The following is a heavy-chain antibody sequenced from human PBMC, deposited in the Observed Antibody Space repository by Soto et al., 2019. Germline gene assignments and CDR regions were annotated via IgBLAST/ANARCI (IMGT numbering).Heavy chain of an antibody. D-gene: IGHD1-26*01. CDR3: AKEDGAGFKS. CDR1: GGDLRNSG. V-gene: IGHV1-69*04. J-gene: IGHJ4*02. CDR2: IFPLLAMV. Sequence: QVHLVQSGAEMKKPGSSVTVSCKVSGGDLRNSGLSWVRQAPGQGLEWMGGIFPLLAMVDYSQKFQGRITIRAAQSTSTASMDLGSLGSDDTAVYYHAKEDGAGFKSWGQGTLVIVSS.